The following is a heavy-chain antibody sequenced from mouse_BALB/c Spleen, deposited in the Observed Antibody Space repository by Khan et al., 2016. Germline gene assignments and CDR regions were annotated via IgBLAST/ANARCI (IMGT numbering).Heavy chain of an antibody. D-gene: IGHD2-3*01. CDR2: ISSGSSTI. Sequence: EVELVESGGGLVQPGGSRKLSCAASGFTFSSFGMHWVRQAPEKGLEWVAYISSGSSTIYYADTVKGRFTISRDNPKNTLFLQMTSLRSEDTAMYYCARGGYYVRAMDYWGQGTSVTVSS. J-gene: IGHJ4*01. CDR1: GFTFSSFG. CDR3: ARGGYYVRAMDY. V-gene: IGHV5-17*02.